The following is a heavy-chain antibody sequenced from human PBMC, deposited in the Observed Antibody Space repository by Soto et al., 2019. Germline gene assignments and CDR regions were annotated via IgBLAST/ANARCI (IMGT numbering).Heavy chain of an antibody. Sequence: GGSLRLSCAASGFTFSSYAMSWVRQAPGKGLEWVSAISGSGGSTYYADSVKGRFTISRDNSKNTLYLQMNSLRAEDTAVYYCANGALRWNYVSYYYYYMDVWGKGTTVTVSS. J-gene: IGHJ6*03. V-gene: IGHV3-23*01. CDR1: GFTFSSYA. CDR3: ANGALRWNYVSYYYYYMDV. D-gene: IGHD1-7*01. CDR2: ISGSGGST.